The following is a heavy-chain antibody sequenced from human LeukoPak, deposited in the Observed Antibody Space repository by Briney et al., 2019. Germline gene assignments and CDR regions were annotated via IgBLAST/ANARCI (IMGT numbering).Heavy chain of an antibody. V-gene: IGHV4-34*01. J-gene: IGHJ6*03. Sequence: SETLSLTCAVYGGSFSGYYWSWIRQPPGKGLEWIGEINHSGSTNYNPSLKGRVTISVDTSKNQFSLKLSSVTAADTAVYYCARVNVVVPAALDYYYYMDVWGKGTTVTVSS. CDR2: INHSGST. D-gene: IGHD2-2*01. CDR1: GGSFSGYY. CDR3: ARVNVVVPAALDYYYYMDV.